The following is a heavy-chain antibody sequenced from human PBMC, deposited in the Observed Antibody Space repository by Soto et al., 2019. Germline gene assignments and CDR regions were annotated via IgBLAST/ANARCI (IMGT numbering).Heavy chain of an antibody. V-gene: IGHV3-48*03. CDR2: INYSSSTI. J-gene: IGHJ4*02. D-gene: IGHD1-26*01. CDR3: AKGQNSGTYRFYFDY. Sequence: GGSLRLSCAASGFPFSNSEMFWVRQAPGKGLEWVSKINYSSSTIYYADSVKGRFTISRDNSKNTLYLQMNSLRADDTAVYHSAKGQNSGTYRFYFDYWGQGALVTVSS. CDR1: GFPFSNSE.